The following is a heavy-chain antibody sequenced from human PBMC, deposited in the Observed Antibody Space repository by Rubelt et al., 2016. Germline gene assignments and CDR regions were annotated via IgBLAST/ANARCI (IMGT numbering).Heavy chain of an antibody. CDR2: ISGNSGNI. J-gene: IGHJ4*02. CDR3: ARDEGYSYGVSLDY. D-gene: IGHD5-18*01. V-gene: IGHV3-48*01. Sequence: EVHLLESGGDLVQPGGSLRLSCAASGFIFSNYAMSWVRQGSGKGLEWVSYISGNSGNIYYADSVKGRFTISRDNAKSSLYLQMNSLRAEDTAVYYCARDEGYSYGVSLDYWGQGTLVTVSS. CDR1: GFIFSNYA.